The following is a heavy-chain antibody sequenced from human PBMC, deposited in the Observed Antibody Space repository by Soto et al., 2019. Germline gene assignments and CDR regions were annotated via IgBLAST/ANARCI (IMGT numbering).Heavy chain of an antibody. CDR3: AKVKEVGAITLLDC. J-gene: IGHJ4*02. Sequence: SLRLSCAASGFTFSSYGMSWVRQAPGKGLEWVSAISGSGGSTYYADSVKGRFTISRDNSKNTLYLQMNSLRAEDTAVYYCAKVKEVGAITLLDCWGQGSLVTVSS. CDR1: GFTFSSYG. CDR2: ISGSGGST. V-gene: IGHV3-23*01. D-gene: IGHD1-26*01.